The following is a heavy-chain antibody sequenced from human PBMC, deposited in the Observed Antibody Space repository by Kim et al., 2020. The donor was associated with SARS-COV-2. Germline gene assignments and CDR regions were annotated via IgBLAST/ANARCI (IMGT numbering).Heavy chain of an antibody. Sequence: NGKTKYSQKFQGRVTITRDTSASTAYMELSSLRSEDTAVYYCARDSSGWYYFDYWGQGTLVTVSS. CDR3: ARDSSGWYYFDY. D-gene: IGHD6-19*01. V-gene: IGHV1-3*01. J-gene: IGHJ4*02. CDR2: NGKT.